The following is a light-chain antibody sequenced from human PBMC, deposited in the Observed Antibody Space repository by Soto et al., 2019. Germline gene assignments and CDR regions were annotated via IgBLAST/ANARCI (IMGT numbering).Light chain of an antibody. Sequence: EIVLTQSPGTLSLSPGERATLSCRASQSFGSSYLAWYQQKPGQAPRLLIYGASSRATGIPDRFSGSGSGTDFTLTISRLEPEDFAVYYCQQYGSSPRTFGQGTKLEIK. CDR2: GAS. V-gene: IGKV3-20*01. CDR1: QSFGSSY. CDR3: QQYGSSPRT. J-gene: IGKJ2*01.